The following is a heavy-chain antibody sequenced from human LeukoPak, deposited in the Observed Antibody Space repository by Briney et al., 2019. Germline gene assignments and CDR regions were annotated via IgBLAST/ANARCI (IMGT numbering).Heavy chain of an antibody. D-gene: IGHD5-12*01. CDR3: TRRLEYGYDFDY. J-gene: IGHJ4*02. CDR1: GYTFTGYL. Sequence: ASVKVSCKASGYTFTGYLVHWVRQAPGQGLEWMGLINPRNGGTNYAWKFQGRITLTRDTSISTAYMELSSLTSDDTAVYYCTRRLEYGYDFDYWGQGALVTVSS. CDR2: INPRNGGT. V-gene: IGHV1-2*02.